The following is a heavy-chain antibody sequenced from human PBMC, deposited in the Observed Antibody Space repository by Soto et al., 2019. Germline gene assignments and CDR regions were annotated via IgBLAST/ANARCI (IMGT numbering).Heavy chain of an antibody. D-gene: IGHD3-3*02. CDR2: IYYSENT. Sequence: PSETLSLTCTVSGGSISSSSNHWGWIRQPPGKGLEWIGNIYYSENTYYNPSLKSRVTISVDTSKNQFSLRLTSVTAADTAVYYCGTHPPYGPLAHWGQGTLVTVSS. J-gene: IGHJ4*02. CDR3: GTHPPYGPLAH. V-gene: IGHV4-39*01. CDR1: GGSISSSSNH.